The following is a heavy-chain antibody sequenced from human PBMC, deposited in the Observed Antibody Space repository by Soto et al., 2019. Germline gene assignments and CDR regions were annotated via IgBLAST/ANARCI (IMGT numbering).Heavy chain of an antibody. V-gene: IGHV3-23*01. CDR1: GFTFSTYA. Sequence: GGSLRLSCAASGFTFSTYAMSWVRQAPGKGLEWVSAISASGDTIYYADSVKGRFTISRDNSMNALYLQISSLRIEDTAVYYCARPRGYGVFDAYDIWGQGTMVTVSS. CDR3: ARPRGYGVFDAYDI. D-gene: IGHD4-17*01. J-gene: IGHJ3*02. CDR2: ISASGDTI.